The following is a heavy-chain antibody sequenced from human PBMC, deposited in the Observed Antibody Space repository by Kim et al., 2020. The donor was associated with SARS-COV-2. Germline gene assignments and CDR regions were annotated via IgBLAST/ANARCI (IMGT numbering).Heavy chain of an antibody. J-gene: IGHJ3*02. Sequence: GGSLRLSCAASGFTFSDYYMNWIRQAPGKGLEWVSYISSSSRYTNYADSVKGRFTISRDNAKNSLYLQMNSLRAEDTAVYYCARTGTTSAHGAFDIWGQGTMVTVSS. CDR1: GFTFSDYY. CDR3: ARTGTTSAHGAFDI. CDR2: ISSSSRYT. D-gene: IGHD1-1*01. V-gene: IGHV3-11*03.